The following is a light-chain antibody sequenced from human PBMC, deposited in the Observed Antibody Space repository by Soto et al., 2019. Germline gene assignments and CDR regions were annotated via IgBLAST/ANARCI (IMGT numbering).Light chain of an antibody. Sequence: QSALTQPASVSGSPGQSITLSCTGNSSDIGGYDYVSWYQRHPGKAPKLIIYDVNNRPSGVFNRFSGSKSGNTASLTISGLQAEDEADYYCTSYASGSSHVVFGGGTKVTVL. CDR2: DVN. CDR1: SSDIGGYDY. J-gene: IGLJ2*01. V-gene: IGLV2-14*01. CDR3: TSYASGSSHVV.